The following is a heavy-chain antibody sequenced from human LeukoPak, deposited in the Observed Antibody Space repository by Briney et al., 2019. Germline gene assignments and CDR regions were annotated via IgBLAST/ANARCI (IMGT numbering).Heavy chain of an antibody. CDR2: INPNSGAA. Sequence: ASVKVSCKASGYTFIDYYIHWVRQAPGQGLEWMAWINPNSGAANYAEKFQGWVTVTRDTSITTAYMVLTMLTFDDTAVYYCARTTMTTLPFYDYWGQGTLVSVSS. D-gene: IGHD4-17*01. CDR3: ARTTMTTLPFYDY. J-gene: IGHJ4*02. CDR1: GYTFIDYY. V-gene: IGHV1-2*04.